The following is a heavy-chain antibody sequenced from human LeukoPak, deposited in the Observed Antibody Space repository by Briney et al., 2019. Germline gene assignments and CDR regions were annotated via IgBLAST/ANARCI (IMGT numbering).Heavy chain of an antibody. V-gene: IGHV3-23*01. Sequence: GGSLRLSCAASGFTFSSYAMSWVRQAPGKGLEWVSAISGSGGSTYYADSVKGRFTISRDNAKNSLYLQMNSLRAEDTAVYYCARIGRSGWCFDYWGQGTLVTVSS. J-gene: IGHJ4*02. CDR3: ARIGRSGWCFDY. CDR2: ISGSGGST. CDR1: GFTFSSYA. D-gene: IGHD6-13*01.